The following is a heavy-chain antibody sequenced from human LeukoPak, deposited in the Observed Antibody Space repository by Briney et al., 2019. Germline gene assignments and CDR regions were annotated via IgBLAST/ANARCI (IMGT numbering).Heavy chain of an antibody. CDR2: IIPIFGTA. J-gene: IGHJ5*02. CDR1: GGTFSSYA. CDR3: ARVGNYDFWSGPYNWFDP. D-gene: IGHD3-3*01. V-gene: IGHV1-69*01. Sequence: SVKVSCKASGGTFSSYAISWVRQAPGRGLEWMGGIIPIFGTANYAQKFQGRVTITADESTSTAYMELSSLRSEDTAVYYCARVGNYDFWSGPYNWFDPWGQGTLVTVSS.